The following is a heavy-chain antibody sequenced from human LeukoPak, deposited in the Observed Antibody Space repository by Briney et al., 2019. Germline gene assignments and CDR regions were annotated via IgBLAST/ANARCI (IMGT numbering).Heavy chain of an antibody. J-gene: IGHJ6*02. CDR1: GYTFTGYY. V-gene: IGHV1-2*06. D-gene: IGHD1-1*01. CDR3: AIDSWKLYGMDV. Sequence: GASVKVSFKASGYTFTGYYMHWVRQAPGQGLEWMGRINPNSGGTNYAQKFQGRVTMTRDTSISTAYMELSRLRSDDTAVYYCAIDSWKLYGMDVWGQGTTVTVSS. CDR2: INPNSGGT.